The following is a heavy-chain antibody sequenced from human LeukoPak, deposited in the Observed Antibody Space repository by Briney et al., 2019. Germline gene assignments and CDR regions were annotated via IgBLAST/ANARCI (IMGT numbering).Heavy chain of an antibody. CDR1: GGPVSGYC. J-gene: IGHJ4*02. D-gene: IGHD4-17*01. CDR3: AKYGDHWNYFDY. Sequence: SETLSLTCTVSGGPVSGYCWSWIRQPPGKGLEWIGWIYYTGTTNYNSSLKSRVTISVDTSRNQFSLRLTSVTAADTAVYYCAKYGDHWNYFDYWGQGTLVTVSS. CDR2: IYYTGTT. V-gene: IGHV4-59*02.